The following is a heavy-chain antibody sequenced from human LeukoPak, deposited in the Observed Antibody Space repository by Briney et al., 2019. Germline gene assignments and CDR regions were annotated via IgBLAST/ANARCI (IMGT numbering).Heavy chain of an antibody. CDR1: GGSFSGYY. V-gene: IGHV4-34*01. D-gene: IGHD3-9*01. Sequence: SETLSLTCAVYGGSFSGYYWSWIRQPPGKGLEWIGEINHSGSTNYNPSLKSRVTISVDTSKNQFSLKLSSVTAADTAVYYCARAMGYFDWLLPFDYWGQGTLVTVSS. CDR3: ARAMGYFDWLLPFDY. J-gene: IGHJ4*02. CDR2: INHSGST.